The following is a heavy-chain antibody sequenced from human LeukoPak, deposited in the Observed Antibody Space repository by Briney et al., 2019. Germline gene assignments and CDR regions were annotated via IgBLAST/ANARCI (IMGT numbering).Heavy chain of an antibody. CDR1: GGSISSYY. CDR2: INHSGST. CDR3: ARASGGYGP. V-gene: IGHV4-34*01. J-gene: IGHJ3*01. D-gene: IGHD2-8*02. Sequence: SETLSLTCTVSGGSISSYYWSWIRQPPGKGLEWIGEINHSGSTNYNPSLKSRVTISVDTSKNQFSLKLSSVTAADTAVYYCARASGGYGPWGQGTMVTVSS.